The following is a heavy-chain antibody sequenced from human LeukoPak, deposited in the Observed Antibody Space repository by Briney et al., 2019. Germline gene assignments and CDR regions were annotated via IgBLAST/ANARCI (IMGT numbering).Heavy chain of an antibody. J-gene: IGHJ4*02. V-gene: IGHV1-2*06. CDR2: INPDSGGT. Sequence: ASVKVSCKASGYTFTGYYMHWMRQAPGQGLEWMGRINPDSGGTNYAQKFQGRVTMTRDTSISTAYMELSRLRFDDTAVYYCARGDYDYVWGSYRDDYWGQGTLVTVSS. D-gene: IGHD3-16*02. CDR3: ARGDYDYVWGSYRDDY. CDR1: GYTFTGYY.